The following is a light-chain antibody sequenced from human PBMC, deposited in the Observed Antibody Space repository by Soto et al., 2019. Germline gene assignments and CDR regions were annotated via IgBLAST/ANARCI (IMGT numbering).Light chain of an antibody. Sequence: QSVLTQPPSVSGAPGRRVTISCTGSSSNIGVPYGVHWYQQLPGTAPKLLIYGNNNRPSGVPDRFSGSQSGTSASLAITGLQAEDEADYYCQSYDSSLTALVFGGGTKLTVL. CDR2: GNN. CDR3: QSYDSSLTALV. V-gene: IGLV1-40*01. CDR1: SSNIGVPYG. J-gene: IGLJ2*01.